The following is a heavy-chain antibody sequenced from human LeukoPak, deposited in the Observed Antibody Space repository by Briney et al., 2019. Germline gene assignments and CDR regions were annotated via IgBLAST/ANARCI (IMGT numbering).Heavy chain of an antibody. Sequence: GGSLRLSCAASGFTFSSYWMHWVRQAPGKGLVWVSRINSDGSSTSYADSVKGRFTISRDNAKNTLYLQMNSLRAEDTAVYYCVRGTGYSAYDYDFDYWGQGTLVTVSS. D-gene: IGHD5-12*01. CDR2: INSDGSST. J-gene: IGHJ4*02. V-gene: IGHV3-74*01. CDR3: VRGTGYSAYDYDFDY. CDR1: GFTFSSYW.